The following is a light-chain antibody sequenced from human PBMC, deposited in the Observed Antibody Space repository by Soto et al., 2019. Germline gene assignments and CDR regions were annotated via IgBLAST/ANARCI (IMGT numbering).Light chain of an antibody. CDR3: GTYTGSSTLL. CDR2: EVS. Sequence: QSALTQPASVSGSPGQSITISCTGTSSDVGAYNYVSWYQQYPGKAPKLMIYEVSNRPSGVSNRFSGSKSGNTASLTISGLQAEDDAHYYCGTYTGSSTLLFGGGTKLTVL. CDR1: SSDVGAYNY. V-gene: IGLV2-14*01. J-gene: IGLJ2*01.